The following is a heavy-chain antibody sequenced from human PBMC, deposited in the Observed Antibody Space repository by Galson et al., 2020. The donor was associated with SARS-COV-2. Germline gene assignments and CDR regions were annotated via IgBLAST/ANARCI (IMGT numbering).Heavy chain of an antibody. CDR3: AREEPEYYYGSGSYHY. CDR2: IYHSGST. Sequence: SQTLSLTCAVSGYSISSGYYWGWIRQPPGKGLEWIGSIYHSGSTYYNPSLKSRVTISVDTSKNQFSLKLSSVTAADTAVYYRAREEPEYYYGSGSYHYWGQGTLVTVSS. CDR1: GYSISSGYY. V-gene: IGHV4-38-2*02. D-gene: IGHD3-10*01. J-gene: IGHJ4*02.